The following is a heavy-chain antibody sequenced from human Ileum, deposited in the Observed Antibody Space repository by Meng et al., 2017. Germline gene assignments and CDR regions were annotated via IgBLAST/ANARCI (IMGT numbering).Heavy chain of an antibody. V-gene: IGHV4-59*12. CDR3: AREWSSFDY. CDR1: GGSIGNYY. CDR2: IHYSGST. Sequence: GSLRLSCTVSGGSIGNYYWSWIRQPPGKGLEWIGYIHYSGSTSYSPSLMSRVTILVDTSRNQLSLKLRSVTAADTAVYYCAREWSSFDYWGQGARVTGSS. J-gene: IGHJ4*02. D-gene: IGHD2-8*01.